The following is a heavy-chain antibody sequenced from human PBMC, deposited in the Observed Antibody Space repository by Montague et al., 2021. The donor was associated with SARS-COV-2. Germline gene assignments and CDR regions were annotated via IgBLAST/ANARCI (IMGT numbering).Heavy chain of an antibody. CDR2: IYTSGST. CDR3: SRQSAGGWRGYFDH. V-gene: IGHV4-61*02. J-gene: IGHJ4*02. Sequence: TLSLTCTVSGGSISSSSYYWSWIRQPPGKGLEWIGRIYTSGSTNYNPSLKGRVTISVDTSKNQFSLKLSSVTAADTSVFYCSRQSAGGWRGYFDHWGQGTLVTVSS. CDR1: GGSISSSSYY. D-gene: IGHD3-3*01.